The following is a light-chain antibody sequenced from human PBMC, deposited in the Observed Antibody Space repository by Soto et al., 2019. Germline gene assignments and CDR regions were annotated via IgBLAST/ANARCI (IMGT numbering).Light chain of an antibody. Sequence: DIVMTQSPEYLAGSLGERATINCKSSQSVLYTPNAKNYLAWYQQKPGQPPRLLIYWASTRESGVPDRFSGSGSGTDFTLTISSLQAEDVAVYYCQKYYSNPELTFGGGTKVDIK. CDR2: WAS. CDR1: QSVLYTPNAKNY. J-gene: IGKJ4*01. V-gene: IGKV4-1*01. CDR3: QKYYSNPELT.